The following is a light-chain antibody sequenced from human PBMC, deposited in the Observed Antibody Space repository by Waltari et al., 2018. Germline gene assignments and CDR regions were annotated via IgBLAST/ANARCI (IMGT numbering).Light chain of an antibody. CDR2: GAS. Sequence: AIQMTQSPSSLSASVGDRVTITCRASQGIRNELAWYQQKPGKAPKVLIYGASSLQSGVPSRFTGSGSDTDFTLTISSLQPEDFATYYCLQDYNHPRTFGQGTKLEIK. J-gene: IGKJ2*01. V-gene: IGKV1-6*01. CDR3: LQDYNHPRT. CDR1: QGIRNE.